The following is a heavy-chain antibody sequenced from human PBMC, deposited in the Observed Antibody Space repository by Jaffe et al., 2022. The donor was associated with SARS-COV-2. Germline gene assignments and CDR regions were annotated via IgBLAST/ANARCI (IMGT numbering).Heavy chain of an antibody. CDR2: IYYSGST. CDR1: GGSISSYY. V-gene: IGHV4-59*01. J-gene: IGHJ4*02. CDR3: ARAGYNTIFDY. D-gene: IGHD5-12*01. Sequence: QVQLQESGPGLVKPSETLSLTCTVSGGSISSYYWSWIRQPPGKGLEWIGYIYYSGSTNYNPSLKSRVTISVDTSKNQFSLKLSSVTAADTAVYYCARAGYNTIFDYWGQGTLVTVSS.